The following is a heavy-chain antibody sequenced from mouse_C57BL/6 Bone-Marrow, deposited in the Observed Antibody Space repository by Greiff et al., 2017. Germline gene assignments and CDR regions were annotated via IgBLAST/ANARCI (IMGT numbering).Heavy chain of an antibody. Sequence: EVQGVESGGGLVKPGGSLKLSCAASGFTFSDSGMHWVRQAPEKGLEWVAYISSGSSTIYYADTVKGRFTISRDNAKNTLFLQMTSLRSEDTAMYYCARQDYDYDDGAYYFDYWGQGTTLTVSS. CDR1: GFTFSDSG. J-gene: IGHJ2*01. D-gene: IGHD2-4*01. V-gene: IGHV5-17*01. CDR2: ISSGSSTI. CDR3: ARQDYDYDDGAYYFDY.